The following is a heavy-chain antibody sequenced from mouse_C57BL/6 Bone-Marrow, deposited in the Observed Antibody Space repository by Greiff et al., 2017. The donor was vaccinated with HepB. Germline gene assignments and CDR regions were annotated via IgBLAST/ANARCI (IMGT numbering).Heavy chain of an antibody. Sequence: DVKLVESGGGLVQSGRSLRLSCATSGFTFSDFYMEWVRQAPGKGLEWIAASRNKANDYTTEYSASVKGRFIVSRDTSQSILYLQMNALRAEDTAIYYCARDGDYDVGAMDYWGQGTSVTVSS. J-gene: IGHJ4*01. CDR3: ARDGDYDVGAMDY. CDR2: SRNKANDYTT. D-gene: IGHD2-4*01. V-gene: IGHV7-1*01. CDR1: GFTFSDFY.